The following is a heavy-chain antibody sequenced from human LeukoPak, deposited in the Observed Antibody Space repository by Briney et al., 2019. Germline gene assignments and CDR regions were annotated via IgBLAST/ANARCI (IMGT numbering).Heavy chain of an antibody. CDR3: ARGQYHLLYWYFDL. V-gene: IGHV4-4*07. J-gene: IGHJ2*01. CDR2: IYPSGST. D-gene: IGHD2-2*01. CDR1: GGSISSYY. Sequence: SETLSLTCTVSGGSISSYYWSWIRQPAGKGLEWIGRIYPSGSTNYNPSLKSRVTMSVDTSKNQFSLKLSSVTAGDTAVYYCARGQYHLLYWYFDLWGRGTLVTVSS.